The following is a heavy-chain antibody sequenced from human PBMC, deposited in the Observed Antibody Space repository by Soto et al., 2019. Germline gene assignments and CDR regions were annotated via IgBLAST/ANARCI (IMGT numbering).Heavy chain of an antibody. CDR2: IXXXDXDX. V-gene: IGHV5-51*01. D-gene: IGHD6-6*01. CDR3: ARQVRSSAAGMDV. CDR1: GYSFTSSW. Sequence: PGESLKISCKGSGYSFTSSWICWVRQMPGTGLECXGXIXXXDXDXXXSXXXXGQATIAADKSISTAYLQWSSLKASDTAMYYCARQVRSSAAGMDVWGQGTTVTVSS. J-gene: IGHJ6*02.